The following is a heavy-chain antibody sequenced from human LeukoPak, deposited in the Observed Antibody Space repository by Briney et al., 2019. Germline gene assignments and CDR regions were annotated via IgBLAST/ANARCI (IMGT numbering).Heavy chain of an antibody. V-gene: IGHV3-53*01. CDR2: IYSGGST. Sequence: GGSLRLSCAASGFTVSSNYMSWVRQAPGKGLEWVSVIYSGGSTYYADSVKGRFTISRDNSKNTLYLQMNSLRAEDTAVYYCASSYIYEAFDIWGQGTMVTVSS. D-gene: IGHD5-24*01. CDR1: GFTVSSNY. J-gene: IGHJ3*02. CDR3: ASSYIYEAFDI.